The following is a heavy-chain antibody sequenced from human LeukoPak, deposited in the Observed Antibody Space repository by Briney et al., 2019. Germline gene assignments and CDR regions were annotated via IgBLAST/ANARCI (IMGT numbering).Heavy chain of an antibody. V-gene: IGHV3-48*04. CDR2: ISSSSSTI. J-gene: IGHJ4*02. Sequence: GGSLRLSCAASGFTFSSYSMNWVRQAPGKGLEWVSYISSSSSTIYYADSVKGRFTISRGNAKNSLYLQMNSLRAEDTAVYYCARGVRDYFDYWGQGTLVTVSS. D-gene: IGHD4-23*01. CDR1: GFTFSSYS. CDR3: ARGVRDYFDY.